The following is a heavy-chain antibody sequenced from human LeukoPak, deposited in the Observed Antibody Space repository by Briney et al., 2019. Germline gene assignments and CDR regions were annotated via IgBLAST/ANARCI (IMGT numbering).Heavy chain of an antibody. D-gene: IGHD3-22*01. CDR1: GFSFGRYE. J-gene: IGHJ6*02. Sequence: GGSLRLSCAASGFSFGRYEMNWVRQAPGKGLEWVSYISTTGSTVYYADSVEGRFTMSRDNAKHLLYLQMNSLRAEDAAVYYCAKDFPHYYESSHGMDAWGQGTTVTVSS. V-gene: IGHV3-48*03. CDR3: AKDFPHYYESSHGMDA. CDR2: ISTTGSTV.